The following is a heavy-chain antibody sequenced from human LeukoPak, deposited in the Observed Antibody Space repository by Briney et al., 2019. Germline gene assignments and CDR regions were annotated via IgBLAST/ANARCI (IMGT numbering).Heavy chain of an antibody. V-gene: IGHV3-23*01. J-gene: IGHJ4*02. CDR2: ITGSGGNT. Sequence: PGASLRLSCAASGFTLSNYAMSWGRQAPGPGLEWVSAITGSGGNTYYADSVKGRFTISRDNSKNTLYLQMNSLRAEDTAVYYCAKWGDYDVLTGYYVSDYWGQGTLVTVSS. CDR1: GFTLSNYA. D-gene: IGHD3-9*01. CDR3: AKWGDYDVLTGYYVSDY.